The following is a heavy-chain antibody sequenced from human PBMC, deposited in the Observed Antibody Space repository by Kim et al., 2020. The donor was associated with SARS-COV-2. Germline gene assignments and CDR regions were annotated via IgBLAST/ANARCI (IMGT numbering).Heavy chain of an antibody. D-gene: IGHD3-10*01. CDR2: YDVSNK. CDR3: AENTGY. Sequence: YDVSNKYYADSVKGRFTISRDNSKNTLYLQMHSLRAEDTAVYYCAENTGYWGQGTLVTVSS. J-gene: IGHJ4*02. V-gene: IGHV3-30-3*01.